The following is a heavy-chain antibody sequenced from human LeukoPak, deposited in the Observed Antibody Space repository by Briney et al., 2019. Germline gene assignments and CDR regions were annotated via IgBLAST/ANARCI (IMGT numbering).Heavy chain of an antibody. CDR3: ARDRWGLLGGDL. CDR1: GFSFSTYW. Sequence: GGSLRLSCAASGFSFSTYWMSWVRQAPAKGLEWVASITQDGSEKYYVDSVKGRFTISRDNAKNSLYLQMNSLRAEDTAVYYCARDRWGLLGGDLWGQGTLVTVSS. CDR2: ITQDGSEK. J-gene: IGHJ4*02. V-gene: IGHV3-7*04. D-gene: IGHD3-16*01.